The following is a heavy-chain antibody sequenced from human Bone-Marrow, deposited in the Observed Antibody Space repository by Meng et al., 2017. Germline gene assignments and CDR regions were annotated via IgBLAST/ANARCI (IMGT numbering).Heavy chain of an antibody. Sequence: ASVKVSCKASGYTFTSYGISWVRQAPGQGLEWMGWISAYNGNTNYAQKLQGRVTMTTDTSTSTAYMELRSLRSGDTAVYYCARSLVAARWLYYYYGMDVWGQGTTVTVSS. CDR3: ARSLVAARWLYYYYGMDV. D-gene: IGHD6-6*01. CDR1: GYTFTSYG. CDR2: ISAYNGNT. J-gene: IGHJ6*02. V-gene: IGHV1-18*01.